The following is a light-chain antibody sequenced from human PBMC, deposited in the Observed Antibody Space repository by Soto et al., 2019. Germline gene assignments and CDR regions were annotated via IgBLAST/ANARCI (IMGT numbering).Light chain of an antibody. CDR3: QQLNSYPRLT. CDR1: QSVSSSY. CDR2: GAS. J-gene: IGKJ4*01. Sequence: EIVLTQSPGTLSLSPGERATLSCMASQSVSSSYLAWYQQKPGQAPRLLIYGASSRATGIPDRFSGSGSGTDFTLTISSLQPEDFATYYCQQLNSYPRLTFGGGTKVDIK. V-gene: IGKV3-20*01.